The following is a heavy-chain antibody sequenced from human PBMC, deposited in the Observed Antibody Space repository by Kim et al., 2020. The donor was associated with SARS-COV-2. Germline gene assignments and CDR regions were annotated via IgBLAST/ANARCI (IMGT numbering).Heavy chain of an antibody. Sequence: GGSLRLSCAASGFTFSSYGMHWVRQAPGKGLEWVAVISYDGSNKYYADSVKGRFTISRDNSKNTLYLQMNSLRAEDTAVYYCAKDLSQWLRWRLDYYYYGMDVWGQGTTVTVSS. D-gene: IGHD5-12*01. CDR2: ISYDGSNK. V-gene: IGHV3-30*18. CDR3: AKDLSQWLRWRLDYYYYGMDV. CDR1: GFTFSSYG. J-gene: IGHJ6*02.